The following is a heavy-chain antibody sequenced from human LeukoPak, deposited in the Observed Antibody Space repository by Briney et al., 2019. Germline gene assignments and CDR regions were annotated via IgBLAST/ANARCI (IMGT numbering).Heavy chain of an antibody. D-gene: IGHD3-10*01. V-gene: IGHV3-11*04. CDR1: GFTFSDYY. CDR3: ARVSMVQGAFDY. J-gene: IGHJ4*02. Sequence: GSLRLSCAASGFTFSDYYMSWIRQAPGKGLEWVSYISSSGSTIYYADSVKGRFTISRDNSKNTLYLQMNSLRAEDTAVYYCARVSMVQGAFDYWGQGTLVTVSS. CDR2: ISSSGSTI.